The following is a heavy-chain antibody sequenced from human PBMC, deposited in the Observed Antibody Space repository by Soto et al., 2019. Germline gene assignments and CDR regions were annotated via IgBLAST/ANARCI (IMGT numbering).Heavy chain of an antibody. CDR1: GGSISSGDYY. CDR3: ARDPRDNYFDH. J-gene: IGHJ4*02. CDR2: IYYSGST. Sequence: SETLSLACTVSGGSISSGDYYWSWIRQPPGKGLEWIGYIYYSGSTYYNPSLKSRVTISVDTSKNQFSLKLSSVTAADTAVYYCARDPRDNYFDHWGQGTLVTVSS. V-gene: IGHV4-30-4*01.